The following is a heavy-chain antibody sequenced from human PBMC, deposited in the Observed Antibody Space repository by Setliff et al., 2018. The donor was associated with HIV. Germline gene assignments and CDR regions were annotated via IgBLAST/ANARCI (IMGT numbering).Heavy chain of an antibody. J-gene: IGHJ4*02. Sequence: SETLSLTCSVSGDSISSGGHYWSWIRQSPGKGLEWIGYIHYSGSTYFNPSLKSRVSISTDTSKNQFSLKLTSVTAADTAVYYCASGLRYYDSRGYYPHWGQGTLVTVSS. V-gene: IGHV4-30-4*08. CDR1: GDSISSGGHY. D-gene: IGHD3-22*01. CDR3: ASGLRYYDSRGYYPH. CDR2: IHYSGST.